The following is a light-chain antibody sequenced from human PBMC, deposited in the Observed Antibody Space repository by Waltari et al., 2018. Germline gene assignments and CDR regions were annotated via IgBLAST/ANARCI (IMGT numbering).Light chain of an antibody. J-gene: IGKJ1*01. CDR3: QQRTNWWS. CDR2: DAS. Sequence: EIVLTQSPATLSLSPGERATLSCRASQTVNSNLAWYQHRPGQAPRRLIDDASNRATGIPARFSGSGSGTDFTLTISSLEPEDFAVYYCQQRTNWWSFGQGTKVDIK. V-gene: IGKV3-11*01. CDR1: QTVNSN.